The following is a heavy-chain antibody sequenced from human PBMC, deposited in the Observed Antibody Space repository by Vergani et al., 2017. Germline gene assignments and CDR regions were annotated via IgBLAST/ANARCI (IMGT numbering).Heavy chain of an antibody. V-gene: IGHV4-39*07. Sequence: QLQLQESGPGLVKPSETLSLTCTVSGGSISSSSYYWGWIRQPPGKGLEWIGSIYYSGSTYYNPSLKSRVTISVDTSKNQFSLKLSCVTAADTAVYYCAAERVSSSSSVFDYWGQGTLVTVSS. CDR2: IYYSGST. J-gene: IGHJ4*02. CDR3: AAERVSSSSSVFDY. D-gene: IGHD6-6*01. CDR1: GGSISSSSYY.